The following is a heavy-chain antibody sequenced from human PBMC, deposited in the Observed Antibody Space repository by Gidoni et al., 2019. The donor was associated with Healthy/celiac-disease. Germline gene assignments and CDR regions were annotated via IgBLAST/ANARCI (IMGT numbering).Heavy chain of an antibody. D-gene: IGHD2-8*01. V-gene: IGHV1-69*06. Sequence: QVQLVQSGAEVKKPGSAGKVSCKASGGTCSSYAISWVRQAPGQGLAWMGGIIPIFGTANYAQKFQGRVTITADKSTSTAYMELSSLRSEDTAVYYCARAPICTNGVCFPFDYWGQGTLVTVSS. CDR1: GGTCSSYA. CDR2: IIPIFGTA. J-gene: IGHJ4*02. CDR3: ARAPICTNGVCFPFDY.